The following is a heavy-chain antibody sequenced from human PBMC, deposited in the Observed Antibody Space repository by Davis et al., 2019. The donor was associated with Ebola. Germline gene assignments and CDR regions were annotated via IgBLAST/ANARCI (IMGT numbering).Heavy chain of an antibody. Sequence: AASVKVSCKASEYTFGTYGISWVRQAPGQGLEWVGWVGPYNGITKYSERFQDRVTLTIDTSTSTAYMELRGLRSDDTAIYFCARDSHSNHYFGLDIWGQGTTVTVSS. V-gene: IGHV1-18*01. J-gene: IGHJ6*02. CDR2: VGPYNGIT. CDR3: ARDSHSNHYFGLDI. CDR1: EYTFGTYG.